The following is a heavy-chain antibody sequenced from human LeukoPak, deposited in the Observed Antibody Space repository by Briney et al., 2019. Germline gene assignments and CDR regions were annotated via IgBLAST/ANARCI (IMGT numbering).Heavy chain of an antibody. CDR3: AKRGDCSSISCSTYGIDY. CDR1: GFTFSSYG. Sequence: PGGSLRLSCAASGFTFSSYGMHWVRQAPGKGLEWVAVISYDGTNKYYVDSVKGRFTISRDNSKNTLYLQMNSLRAEDTAVHYCAKRGDCSSISCSTYGIDYWGQGTLVTVSS. V-gene: IGHV3-30*18. D-gene: IGHD2-2*02. J-gene: IGHJ4*02. CDR2: ISYDGTNK.